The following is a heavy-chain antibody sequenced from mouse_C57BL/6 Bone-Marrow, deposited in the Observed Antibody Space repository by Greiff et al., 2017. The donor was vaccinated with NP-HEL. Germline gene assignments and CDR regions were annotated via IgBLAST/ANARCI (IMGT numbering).Heavy chain of an antibody. CDR1: GYTFTDYE. CDR3: TRGGLRLYYFDY. D-gene: IGHD2-4*01. J-gene: IGHJ2*01. V-gene: IGHV1-15*01. CDR2: IDPETGGT. Sequence: SGAELVRPGASVTLSCKASGYTFTDYEMHWVKQTPVHGLEWIGAIDPETGGTAYNQKFKGKAILTADKSSSPAYMELRSLTSEDSAVYYCTRGGLRLYYFDYWGQGTTLTVSS.